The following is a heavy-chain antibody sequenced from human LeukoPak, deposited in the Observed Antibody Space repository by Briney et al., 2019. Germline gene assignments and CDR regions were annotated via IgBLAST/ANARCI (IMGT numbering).Heavy chain of an antibody. CDR1: GFTFSSYS. J-gene: IGHJ4*02. CDR2: ISSSSSYI. D-gene: IGHD4-17*01. CDR3: ARDFDYGDYGVNYFDY. Sequence: PGGSLRLSCAASGFTFSSYSMNWVRQAPGKGLEWVSSISSSSSYIYYADSVKGRFTISRDNAKNPLYLQMNSLRAEDTAVYYCARDFDYGDYGVNYFDYWGQGTLVTVSS. V-gene: IGHV3-21*01.